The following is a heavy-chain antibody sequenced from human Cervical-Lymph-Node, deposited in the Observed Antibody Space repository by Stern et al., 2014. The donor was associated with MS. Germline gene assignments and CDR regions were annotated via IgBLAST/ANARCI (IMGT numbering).Heavy chain of an antibody. D-gene: IGHD5-18*01. CDR1: GFSLSNPRMG. CDR3: ARKVDASMNPSVVHGLDV. Sequence: QVTLKESGPVLVKPTETLTLTCTVSGFSLSNPRMGVSWIRQSPGRALEWLAHIFLNNEKNHISSLKTRVTISKDTSKSQVVLTLTNVDPVDTGTYYCARKVDASMNPSVVHGLDVWGRGITVTVSS. CDR2: IFLNNEK. J-gene: IGHJ6*02. V-gene: IGHV2-26*01.